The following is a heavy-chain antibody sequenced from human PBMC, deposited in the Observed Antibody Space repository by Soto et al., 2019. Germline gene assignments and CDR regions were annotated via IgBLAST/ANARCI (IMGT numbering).Heavy chain of an antibody. V-gene: IGHV3-23*01. J-gene: IGHJ4*02. D-gene: IGHD2-21*02. CDR3: ARQVATYFDY. CDR1: GFTFSTYD. Sequence: GGSLRLSCAASGFTFSTYDMIWVRQAPGMGLEWVSDSVKGRFLISRDNSKNTLYLQMKSLRAEDTAIYYCARQVATYFDYWGQGTLVTVSS.